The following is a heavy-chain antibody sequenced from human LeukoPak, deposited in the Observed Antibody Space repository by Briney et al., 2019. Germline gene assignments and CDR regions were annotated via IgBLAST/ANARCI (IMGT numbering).Heavy chain of an antibody. V-gene: IGHV6-1*01. CDR2: TYYRSKWYN. Sequence: SQTLSLTCAISGDSVSSNSAAWDWIRQSPSRGLEWLGRTYYRSKWYNDYAVSVKSRITINPDTSKNQFSLQLNSVTPEDTAVYYCASSPRDGYKIRHYFDYCGQGTLVTVSS. CDR1: GDSVSSNSAA. J-gene: IGHJ4*02. D-gene: IGHD5-24*01. CDR3: ASSPRDGYKIRHYFDY.